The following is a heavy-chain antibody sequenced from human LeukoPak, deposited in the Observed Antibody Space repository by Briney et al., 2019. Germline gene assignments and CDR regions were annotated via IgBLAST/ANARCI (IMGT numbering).Heavy chain of an antibody. D-gene: IGHD6-13*01. Sequence: PSGTLSLTCAVSGGSISSSNWRSWVRQPPGKGLEWIGEIYHSGSTNYNPSLKSQVTISVDKSKSQFSLKLSSVTAADTAVYYCARGLSQQLVRGWFDPWGQGTLVTVSS. CDR1: GGSISSSNW. V-gene: IGHV4-4*02. CDR2: IYHSGST. CDR3: ARGLSQQLVRGWFDP. J-gene: IGHJ5*02.